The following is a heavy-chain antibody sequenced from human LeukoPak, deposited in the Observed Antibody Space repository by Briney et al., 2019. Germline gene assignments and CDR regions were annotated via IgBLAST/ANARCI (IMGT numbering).Heavy chain of an antibody. CDR3: ATEYKGY. V-gene: IGHV3-7*05. CDR2: IKQDGGEE. Sequence: AGGSLRLSCVGSEFTFSTYWMSWVRQAPGKGLEWLANIKQDGGEEYYADSVKGRFTISRDNAKNSLYLQINSLRADDTAIYYCATEYKGYWGQGTLVTVSS. CDR1: EFTFSTYW. J-gene: IGHJ4*02. D-gene: IGHD2-15*01.